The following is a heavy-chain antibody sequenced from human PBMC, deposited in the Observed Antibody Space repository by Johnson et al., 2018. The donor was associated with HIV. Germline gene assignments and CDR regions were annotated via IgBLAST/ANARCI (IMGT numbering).Heavy chain of an antibody. J-gene: IGHJ3*02. V-gene: IGHV3-9*01. Sequence: VQLVESGGGLIQPGGSLRLSCAASGFTVSSNYMSWVRQAPGKGLEWVSGISWNSGRIGYADAVKGRFTISRDNAKNSLYLQMNSLRAEDTALYYCAADQAGDYVWGNYRYAFDIWGQGTMVTVSS. D-gene: IGHD3-16*02. CDR3: AADQAGDYVWGNYRYAFDI. CDR2: ISWNSGRI. CDR1: GFTVSSNY.